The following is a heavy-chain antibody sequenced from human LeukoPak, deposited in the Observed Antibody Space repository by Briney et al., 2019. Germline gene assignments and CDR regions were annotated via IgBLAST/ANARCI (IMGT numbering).Heavy chain of an antibody. D-gene: IGHD5-12*01. CDR1: GYTFNTYG. Sequence: ASVKVSCKASGYTFNTYGITWVRQAPGQGLEWMGGIIPIFGTANYAQKFQGRVTITADESTSTAYMELSSLRSEDTAVYYCARTSHYVDIAATIPYGIYYFDYWGQGTLVTVSS. J-gene: IGHJ4*02. CDR2: IIPIFGTA. V-gene: IGHV1-69*13. CDR3: ARTSHYVDIAATIPYGIYYFDY.